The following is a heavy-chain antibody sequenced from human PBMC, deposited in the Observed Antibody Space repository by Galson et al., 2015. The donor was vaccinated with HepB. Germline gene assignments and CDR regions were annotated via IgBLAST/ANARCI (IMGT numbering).Heavy chain of an antibody. CDR3: ARSIHLGRGFDS. V-gene: IGHV6-1*01. Sequence: CAISGDSVSSNTVGWNRIRQSPSRGLVWLGRTYYRSKWSNDYAQSVQSRITINPDTSKNQISLQLNSVTPEDTAVYYCARSIHLGRGFDSWGQGTLVTVSS. D-gene: IGHD7-27*01. CDR2: TYYRSKWSN. J-gene: IGHJ4*02. CDR1: GDSVSSNTVG.